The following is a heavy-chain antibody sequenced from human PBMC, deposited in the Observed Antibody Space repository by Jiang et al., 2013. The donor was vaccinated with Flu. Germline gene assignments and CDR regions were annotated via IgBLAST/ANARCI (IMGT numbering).Heavy chain of an antibody. J-gene: IGHJ3*02. Sequence: GAEVKKPGASVKVSCKASGYTFTSYAMHWVRQAPGQRLEWMGWINAGNGNTKYSQKFQGRVTITRDTSASTAYMELSSLRSEDTAVYYCARVGYYYDSSGYYVIPDAFDIWGQGTNGHRLF. CDR3: ARVGYYYDSSGYYVIPDAFDI. CDR2: INAGNGNT. CDR1: GYTFTSYA. D-gene: IGHD3-22*01. V-gene: IGHV1-3*01.